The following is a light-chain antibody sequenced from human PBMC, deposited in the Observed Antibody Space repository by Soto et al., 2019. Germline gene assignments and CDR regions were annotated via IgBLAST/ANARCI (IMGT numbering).Light chain of an antibody. J-gene: IGKJ1*01. CDR2: GAS. Sequence: IVLTQSPPTLSVSPRERDNCCCRASQSVSSSYLAWYQQKPGQAPRLLIFGASSRATGTPDRFSGSGSGTDFTLTISRLEPEDFAVYYCQQYGSSPPWTFGQGTKVDI. CDR3: QQYGSSPPWT. V-gene: IGKV3-20*01. CDR1: QSVSSSY.